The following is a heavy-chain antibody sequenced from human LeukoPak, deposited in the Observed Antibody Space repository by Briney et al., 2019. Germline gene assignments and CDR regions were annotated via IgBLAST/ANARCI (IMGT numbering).Heavy chain of an antibody. CDR1: GYNFAAYW. Sequence: GESLKISCKGFGYNFAAYWIGWVRQMPGKGLEWMGIIYPGDSNTRYGPSFQGQVSISADKSISTAYLHWSSLKASDTAMYYCARRGVDKGSFCGNDCYLFDYWGQGTLVTVSS. J-gene: IGHJ4*02. CDR3: ARRGVDKGSFCGNDCYLFDY. D-gene: IGHD2-21*01. V-gene: IGHV5-51*01. CDR2: IYPGDSNT.